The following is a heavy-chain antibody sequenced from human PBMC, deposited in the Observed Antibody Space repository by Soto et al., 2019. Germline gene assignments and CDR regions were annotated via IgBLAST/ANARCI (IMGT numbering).Heavy chain of an antibody. D-gene: IGHD6-19*01. V-gene: IGHV4-59*01. CDR3: ARDRKPSEWLGLDY. CDR1: GDSISTYY. J-gene: IGHJ4*02. CDR2: LYHSGSNI. Sequence: SETLSLTCTVSGDSISTYYWSWIRQPPGKGLEWIGYLYHSGSNINYNPSLRSRVTISADTSRNQFSLRLISVTAADTAIYYCARDRKPSEWLGLDYWSQGTLVTVSS.